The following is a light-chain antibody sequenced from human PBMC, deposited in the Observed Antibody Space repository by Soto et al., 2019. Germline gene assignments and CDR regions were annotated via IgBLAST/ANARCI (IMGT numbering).Light chain of an antibody. CDR1: QSISNW. CDR2: DAS. J-gene: IGKJ1*01. CDR3: QQYTSYWT. Sequence: DIQMTQSPSSLSASVGDRVTITCRASQSISNWLAWYQQKPGKAPKLLIYDASSLESGVPSRFSGSGSGTEFSLTISRLQPDDFATYYCQQYTSYWTFGHGTKVDIK. V-gene: IGKV1-5*01.